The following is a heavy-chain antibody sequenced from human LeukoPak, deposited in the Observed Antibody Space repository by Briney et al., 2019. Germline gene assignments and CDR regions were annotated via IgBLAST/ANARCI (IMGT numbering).Heavy chain of an antibody. CDR1: GYSFTNYW. Sequence: GESLKISCKGSGYSFTNYWIGGVRQMPGIGLEWMGIIYPGDSDTTYSPSFQGQVTFSADKSISTAYLQWSSLKASYTAIYYCARIRPQDAFDIWGKGTMVTVSS. CDR2: IYPGDSDT. J-gene: IGHJ3*02. CDR3: ARIRPQDAFDI. V-gene: IGHV5-51*01.